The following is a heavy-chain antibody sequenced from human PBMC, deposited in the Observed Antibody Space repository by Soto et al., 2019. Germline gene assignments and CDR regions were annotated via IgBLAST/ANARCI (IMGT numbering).Heavy chain of an antibody. V-gene: IGHV3-30*10. Sequence: QVQLVESGGGVVQPGTSLRLSCADPTLTFPNYAFHWVRRAPGKGLELVALISYDGSNKYYRDSVKGRFTISRDNSKYTLYLQMNSLRGDDTGVYYCARGRVSDVWGQGTTVTVSS. CDR3: ARGRVSDV. J-gene: IGHJ6*02. CDR1: TLTFPNYA. CDR2: ISYDGSNK.